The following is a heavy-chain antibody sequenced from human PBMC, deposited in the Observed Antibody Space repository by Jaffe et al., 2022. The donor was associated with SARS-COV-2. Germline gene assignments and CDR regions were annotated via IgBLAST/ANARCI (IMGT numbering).Heavy chain of an antibody. V-gene: IGHV3-11*01. CDR3: AGDPDFLAGGDC. CDR1: GFTFSDHY. D-gene: IGHD3-3*01. CDR2: ISSSGTSI. J-gene: IGHJ4*02. Sequence: QVHLVESGGGLVKPGGSLRLSCAASGFTFSDHYMSWIRQAPGKGLEWISYISSSGTSIFYADSVKGRFTVSRDNAKNSLYLQMNSLRADDTAIYYCAGDPDFLAGGDCWGQGILVTVSS.